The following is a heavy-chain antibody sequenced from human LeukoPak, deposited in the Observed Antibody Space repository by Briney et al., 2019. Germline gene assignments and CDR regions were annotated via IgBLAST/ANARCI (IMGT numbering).Heavy chain of an antibody. CDR3: ASQVYGSGSYSFMPFDY. Sequence: GGSLRLSCAASGFTFSDYYMSWISQAPGKGLEWVSCISSAVSSAGNTTYYADSVKGRFTISRDNAKNSLYLQMNSLRAEDTAVYYCASQVYGSGSYSFMPFDYWGQGILVTVSS. CDR2: ISSAVSSAGNTT. V-gene: IGHV3-11*01. CDR1: GFTFSDYY. D-gene: IGHD3-10*01. J-gene: IGHJ4*02.